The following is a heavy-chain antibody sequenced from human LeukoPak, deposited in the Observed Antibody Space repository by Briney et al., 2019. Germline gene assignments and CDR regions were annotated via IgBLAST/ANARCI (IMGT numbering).Heavy chain of an antibody. Sequence: SETLSLTCSVSGTSISSYYWSWIRQPPGKGLEWIWYIYSSGSTNYNPSLKSRVTISVDTSKNQFSLKLSSVTAADTAVYYCARDRTAVTGFDYWGQGTLVTVSS. CDR1: GTSISSYY. V-gene: IGHV4-59*01. J-gene: IGHJ4*02. CDR2: IYSSGST. CDR3: ARDRTAVTGFDY. D-gene: IGHD4-17*01.